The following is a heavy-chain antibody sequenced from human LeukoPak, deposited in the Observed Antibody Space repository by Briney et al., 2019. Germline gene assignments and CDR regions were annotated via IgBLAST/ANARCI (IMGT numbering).Heavy chain of an antibody. Sequence: LAGGSLRLSCAASGFTFSSYAMHWVRQAPGKGLEWVAVISYDGSNKYYADSVKGRFTISRDNSKNTLYLQMNSLRAEDTAVYYCARSGYSYGYSSYQNYFDYWGQGTLVTVSS. CDR3: ARSGYSYGYSSYQNYFDY. CDR2: ISYDGSNK. J-gene: IGHJ4*02. D-gene: IGHD5-18*01. CDR1: GFTFSSYA. V-gene: IGHV3-30*04.